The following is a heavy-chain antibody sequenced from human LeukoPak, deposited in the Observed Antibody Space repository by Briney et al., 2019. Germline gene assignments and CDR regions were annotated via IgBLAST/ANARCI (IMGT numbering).Heavy chain of an antibody. Sequence: PSETLSLTCTVSSGSISSYYWSWIRQLPGKGLEWVGSIYYSGSTYYNPSLKSRVTISVDTSKNQFSLKLSSVTAADTAVYYCARHPGGYYYDSSGYYTLFDYWGQGTLVTVSS. J-gene: IGHJ4*02. CDR3: ARHPGGYYYDSSGYYTLFDY. V-gene: IGHV4-39*01. CDR2: IYYSGST. D-gene: IGHD3-22*01. CDR1: SGSISSYY.